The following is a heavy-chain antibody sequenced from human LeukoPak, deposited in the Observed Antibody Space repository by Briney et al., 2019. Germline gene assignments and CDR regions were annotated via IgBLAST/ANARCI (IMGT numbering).Heavy chain of an antibody. J-gene: IGHJ4*02. D-gene: IGHD2-15*01. Sequence: GRSLRLSCTASGFTFCDYAVSWFRQAPGKGLEWVSLIRTKGYGGTTEYAASVKGRFTISRDDSKSIAYLQMNSLKTEDTAVYYCTRGGGTGRYYFDYWGQGTLVTVSS. CDR1: GFTFCDYA. V-gene: IGHV3-49*03. CDR3: TRGGGTGRYYFDY. CDR2: IRTKGYGGTT.